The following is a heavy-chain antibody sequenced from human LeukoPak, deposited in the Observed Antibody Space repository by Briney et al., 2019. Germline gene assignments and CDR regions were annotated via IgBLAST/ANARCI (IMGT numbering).Heavy chain of an antibody. D-gene: IGHD1-14*01. V-gene: IGHV3-7*02. J-gene: IGHJ5*02. CDR1: GFTFSRNW. CDR2: IKEDGSET. Sequence: PGGSLRLSCAASGFTFSRNWVSWLRQAPGKGLEWVANIKEDGSETHYVDSVMGRFTISRDNAKNSLYMQMNSLRAEDTAVYYCAKGGTYKSNWFDPWGQGTLVTVSS. CDR3: AKGGTYKSNWFDP.